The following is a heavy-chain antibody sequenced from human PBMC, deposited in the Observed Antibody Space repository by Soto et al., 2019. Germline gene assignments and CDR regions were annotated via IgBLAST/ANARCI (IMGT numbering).Heavy chain of an antibody. CDR2: ISGSGGST. J-gene: IGHJ6*02. Sequence: EVPLLESGGGLVQPGGSLRLSCAASGFTFSSYAMSWVRQAPGKGLEWVSAISGSGGSTYYADSVKGRFTISRDNSKNTLYLQMNSLRAEDTAVYYCASPLDFWSGYYEYYYYYGMDVWGQGTTVTVSS. D-gene: IGHD3-3*01. CDR3: ASPLDFWSGYYEYYYYYGMDV. CDR1: GFTFSSYA. V-gene: IGHV3-23*01.